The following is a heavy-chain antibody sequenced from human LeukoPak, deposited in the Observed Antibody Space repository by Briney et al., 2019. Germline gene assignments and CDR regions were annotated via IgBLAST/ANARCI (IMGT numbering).Heavy chain of an antibody. Sequence: PSQTLSLTCTVSGGPISSGDYYCCWIRQPRGKGLGWIGYIYYSGSTYYNPSLKSRGTISVDTSTNQFSLKLSSVTAADTAVYYCARWDLILMVYVDWGQGTLVTASS. V-gene: IGHV4-30-4*08. J-gene: IGHJ4*02. CDR3: ARWDLILMVYVD. CDR1: GGPISSGDYY. CDR2: IYYSGST. D-gene: IGHD2-8*01.